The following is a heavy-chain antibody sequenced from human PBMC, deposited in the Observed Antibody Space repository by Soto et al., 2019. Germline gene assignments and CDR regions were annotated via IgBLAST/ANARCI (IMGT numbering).Heavy chain of an antibody. J-gene: IGHJ6*02. CDR3: ARDLPIAARPLGLYYYYYYGMDV. D-gene: IGHD6-6*01. V-gene: IGHV1-2*02. CDR1: GYTFTGYY. Sequence: PSVKVSCKASGYTFTGYYMHWVRQAPGQGLEWMGWINPNSGGTNYAQKFQGRVTMTRDTSISTAYMELSRLRSDDTAVYYCARDLPIAARPLGLYYYYYYGMDVWGQGTTVTVSS. CDR2: INPNSGGT.